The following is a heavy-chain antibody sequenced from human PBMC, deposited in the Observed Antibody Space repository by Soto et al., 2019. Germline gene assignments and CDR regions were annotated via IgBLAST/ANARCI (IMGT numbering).Heavy chain of an antibody. D-gene: IGHD2-8*01. Sequence: ASVKVSCKASGFTFSNYGLNWVRQAPGQGLEGMGWVSANNGHTNYAQNLQGRVSMTTDRSTSTAYMELRGLTFDDTAVYYCARDIESVTAKHFFYYYAMDVWGQGTTVTVSS. CDR1: GFTFSNYG. CDR3: ARDIESVTAKHFFYYYAMDV. J-gene: IGHJ6*02. V-gene: IGHV1-18*04. CDR2: VSANNGHT.